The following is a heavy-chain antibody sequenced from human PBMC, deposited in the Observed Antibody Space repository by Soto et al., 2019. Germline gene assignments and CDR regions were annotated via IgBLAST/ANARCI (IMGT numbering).Heavy chain of an antibody. Sequence: EVQLVESGGGLVQPGGSLRLSCAASGFTFSSYSMNWVRQAPGKGLEWVSYISSSSRTIYYADSVKGRFTISRDNAKNSLYLQMNGLRAEDTAVYYCVRDVGYSGYDYLLGYWGQGTLVTVSS. CDR3: VRDVGYSGYDYLLGY. CDR2: ISSSSRTI. D-gene: IGHD5-12*01. V-gene: IGHV3-48*01. J-gene: IGHJ4*02. CDR1: GFTFSSYS.